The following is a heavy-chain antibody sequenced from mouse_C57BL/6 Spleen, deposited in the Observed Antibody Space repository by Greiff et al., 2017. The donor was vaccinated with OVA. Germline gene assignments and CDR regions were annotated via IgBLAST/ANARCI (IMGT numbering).Heavy chain of an antibody. Sequence: EVQLVESGPELVKPGASVKIPCKASGYTFTDYNMDWVKQSHGKSLEWIGDINPNNGGTIYNQKFKGKATLTVDKSSSTAYMELRSLTSEDTAVYYCARGGNDYDAMDYWGQGTSVTVSS. J-gene: IGHJ4*01. V-gene: IGHV1-18*01. CDR3: ARGGNDYDAMDY. CDR1: GYTFTDYN. CDR2: INPNNGGT.